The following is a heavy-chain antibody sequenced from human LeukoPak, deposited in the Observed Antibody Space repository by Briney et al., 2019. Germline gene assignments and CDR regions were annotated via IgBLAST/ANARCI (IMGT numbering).Heavy chain of an antibody. CDR1: GDFISRYY. Sequence: SETLSLTCTVSGDFISRYYWSWVRQSPGKGLEWIGYVYDRGGTNYNPSLKSRAIISADTSKNQFSLKVTSVTAADTAVYYCARASDSGDWHLGYWGQGTLVTVSS. CDR3: ARASDSGDWHLGY. CDR2: VYDRGGT. J-gene: IGHJ4*02. D-gene: IGHD2-21*02. V-gene: IGHV4-59*01.